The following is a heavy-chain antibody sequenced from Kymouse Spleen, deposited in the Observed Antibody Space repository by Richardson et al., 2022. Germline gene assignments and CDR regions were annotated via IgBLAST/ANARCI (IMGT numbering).Heavy chain of an antibody. CDR3: AKEGYYDFWSGHYYYYYGMDV. J-gene: IGHJ6*02. Sequence: QVQLVESGGGVVQPGRSLRLSCAASGFTFSSYGMHWVRQAPGKGLEWVAVISYDGSNKYYADSVKGRFTISRDNSKNTLYLQMNSLRAEDTAVYYCAKEGYYDFWSGHYYYYYGMDVWGQGTTVTVSS. D-gene: IGHD3-3*01. CDR1: GFTFSSYG. V-gene: IGHV3-30*18. CDR2: ISYDGSNK.